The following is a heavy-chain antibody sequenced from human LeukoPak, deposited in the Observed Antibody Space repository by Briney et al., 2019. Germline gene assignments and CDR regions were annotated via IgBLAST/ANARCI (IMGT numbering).Heavy chain of an antibody. D-gene: IGHD3-16*02. V-gene: IGHV4-34*01. J-gene: IGHJ4*02. CDR3: ARKRGDYVWGSYRYTVQYSDY. Sequence: PSETLSLTCAVYGGSFSGYYWSWIRQPPGKGLEWIGEINHSGSTNYNPSLKSRVTISVDTSKNQFSLKLSSVTAADTAVYYCARKRGDYVWGSYRYTVQYSDYWGQGTLVTVSS. CDR2: INHSGST. CDR1: GGSFSGYY.